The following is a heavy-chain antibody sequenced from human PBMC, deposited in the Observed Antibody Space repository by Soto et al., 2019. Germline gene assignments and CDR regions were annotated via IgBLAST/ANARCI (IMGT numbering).Heavy chain of an antibody. CDR2: IKQDGSEK. V-gene: IGHV3-7*03. CDR3: ARDSAPYYDFWSGYPPSSDY. Sequence: EVQLVESGGGLVQPGGSLRLYCAASGFTFSSYWMSWVRQAPGKGLEWVANIKQDGSEKYYVDSVKGRFTISRDNAKNSLYLQMNSLRAEDTAVYYCARDSAPYYDFWSGYPPSSDYWGQGTLVTVSS. D-gene: IGHD3-3*01. CDR1: GFTFSSYW. J-gene: IGHJ4*02.